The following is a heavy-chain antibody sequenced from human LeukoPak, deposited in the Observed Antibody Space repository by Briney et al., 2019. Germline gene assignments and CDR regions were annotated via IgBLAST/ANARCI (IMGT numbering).Heavy chain of an antibody. CDR1: GGTLSTSA. CDR2: IIPMFGTP. CDR3: ARARGYSYSSPFDY. Sequence: GASAKVSCKASGGTLSTSAISWVRQAPGQGLEWMGGIIPMFGTPNYAQKFQGRVTVTTDASTTTAYMELSSLRSEDTAMYYCARARGYSYSSPFDYWGQGTLVTVSS. D-gene: IGHD5-18*01. J-gene: IGHJ4*02. V-gene: IGHV1-69*05.